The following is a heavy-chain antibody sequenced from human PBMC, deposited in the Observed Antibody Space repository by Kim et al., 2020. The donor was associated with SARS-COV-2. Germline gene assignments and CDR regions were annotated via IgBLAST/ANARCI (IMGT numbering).Heavy chain of an antibody. J-gene: IGHJ4*02. V-gene: IGHV1-46*01. CDR2: T. CDR3: TKYSGRNPFDY. D-gene: IGHD1-26*01. Sequence: TNHAQKFQGRGTMTRDTTTSTVYMELSSLRSEDTAVYYCTKYSGRNPFDYWGQGTLVTVSS.